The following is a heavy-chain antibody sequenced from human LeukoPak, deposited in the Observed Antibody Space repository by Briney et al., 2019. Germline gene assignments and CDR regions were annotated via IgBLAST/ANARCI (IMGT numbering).Heavy chain of an antibody. V-gene: IGHV3-74*01. CDR3: ARDSPVLLGELSFGI. CDR1: GFTFSNYW. Sequence: GGSLRLSCAASGFTFSNYWMHWVRQAPGKGLVWVSRIKSGGSSTSYADSVKGRFTISRDNAKNTLYLQMNSLRVEDTAVYYCARDSPVLLGELSFGIWGQGTMVTVSS. D-gene: IGHD3-16*01. J-gene: IGHJ3*02. CDR2: IKSGGSST.